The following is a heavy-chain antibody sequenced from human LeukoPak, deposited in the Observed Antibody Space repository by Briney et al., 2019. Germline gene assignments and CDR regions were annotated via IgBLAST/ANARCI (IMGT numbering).Heavy chain of an antibody. V-gene: IGHV3-30*02. D-gene: IGHD6-19*01. CDR2: IRYHGNDK. Sequence: PGGSLRLSCAASGFTFSSYGMHWVRQAPGKGLEWVAFIRYHGNDKYYADSVKGRFTISRDNSKNTLYLQMNSLRPEDTAVYYCARVGIAVAGSNDYWGQGTLVTVSS. CDR1: GFTFSSYG. J-gene: IGHJ4*02. CDR3: ARVGIAVAGSNDY.